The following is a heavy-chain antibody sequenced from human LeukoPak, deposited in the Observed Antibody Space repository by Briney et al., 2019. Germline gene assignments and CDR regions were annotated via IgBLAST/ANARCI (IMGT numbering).Heavy chain of an antibody. CDR1: GGSISSYY. D-gene: IGHD2-15*01. Sequence: PSETLSLTCTVSGGSISSYYWSWLRQPPGKGLEWIGYIYYSGSTNYNPSLKSRVTISVDTSKNQFSLKLSSVTAADTAVYYCAREHSFSRGKFDYWGQGTLVTVSS. J-gene: IGHJ4*02. V-gene: IGHV4-59*01. CDR3: AREHSFSRGKFDY. CDR2: IYYSGST.